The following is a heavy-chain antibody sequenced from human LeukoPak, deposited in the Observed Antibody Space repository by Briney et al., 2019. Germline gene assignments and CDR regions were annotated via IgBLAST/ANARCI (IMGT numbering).Heavy chain of an antibody. CDR1: GFTFSSYA. V-gene: IGHV3-23*01. CDR3: AKDHRVGQLLLLP. Sequence: PGGPLRLSCAASGFTFSSYAMTWVRQAPGMGLEWVSTISGGGGSTYYADSVKGRFTISRDNSKNTLYLQMNNLRAEDTAVYYCAKDHRVGQLLLLPWGQGTLVTVSS. CDR2: ISGGGGST. J-gene: IGHJ5*02. D-gene: IGHD2-15*01.